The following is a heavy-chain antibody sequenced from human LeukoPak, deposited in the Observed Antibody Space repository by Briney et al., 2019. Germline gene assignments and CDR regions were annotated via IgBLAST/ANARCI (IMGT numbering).Heavy chain of an antibody. CDR1: GGPISSSNW. V-gene: IGHV4-4*02. CDR3: ARVRPVVVAVDY. J-gene: IGHJ4*02. CDR2: INHSGST. Sequence: SETLSLTFAVPGGPISSSNWWNCVCQPPGKGLEWIGEINHSGSTNYNPSLKSRVTISVDTSKNQFSLKLSSVTAADTAVYYCARVRPVVVAVDYWGQGTLVTVSS. D-gene: IGHD2-15*01.